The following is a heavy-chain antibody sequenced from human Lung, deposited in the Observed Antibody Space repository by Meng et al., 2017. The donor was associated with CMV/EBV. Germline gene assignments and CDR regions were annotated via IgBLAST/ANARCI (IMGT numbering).Heavy chain of an antibody. D-gene: IGHD3-22*01. Sequence: ASXXVSXKASGYTFTNYDINWVRQATGQGLEWMAWMNPNTGNRGYAQNFRGRLTMTRDTSISTAYMELSNLRSEDTAVYYCARFSYDSGYRIDYWGQGTLVTVSS. CDR2: MNPNTGNR. J-gene: IGHJ4*02. CDR1: GYTFTNYD. CDR3: ARFSYDSGYRIDY. V-gene: IGHV1-8*01.